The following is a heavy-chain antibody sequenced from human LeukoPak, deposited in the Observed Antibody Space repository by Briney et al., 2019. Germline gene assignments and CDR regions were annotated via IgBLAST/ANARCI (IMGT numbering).Heavy chain of an antibody. CDR2: IKQDGSEK. CDR3: ARAIVGATTRSFDY. V-gene: IGHV3-7*03. Sequence: GGSLRLSCAASGFTFSSYWMSWVRQAPGKGLEWVANIKQDGSEKYYVDSVKGRFTISRDNAKNSLYLQMNSLRAEDTAVFYCARAIVGATTRSFDYWGQGTLVTVSS. J-gene: IGHJ4*02. CDR1: GFTFSSYW. D-gene: IGHD1-26*01.